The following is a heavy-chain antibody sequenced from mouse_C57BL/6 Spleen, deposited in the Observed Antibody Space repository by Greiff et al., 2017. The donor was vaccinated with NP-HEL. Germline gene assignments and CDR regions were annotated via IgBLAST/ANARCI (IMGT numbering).Heavy chain of an antibody. D-gene: IGHD2-5*01. J-gene: IGHJ2*01. CDR1: GYTFTSYW. V-gene: IGHV1-55*01. Sequence: QVQLQQSGPELVKPGASVKMSCKASGYTFTSYWITWVKQRPGQGLEWIGDIYPGSGSTNYNEKFKSKATLTVDTSSSTAYMQLSSLTSEDSAVYYCARYYSNYVNDYWGQGTTLTVSS. CDR3: ARYYSNYVNDY. CDR2: IYPGSGST.